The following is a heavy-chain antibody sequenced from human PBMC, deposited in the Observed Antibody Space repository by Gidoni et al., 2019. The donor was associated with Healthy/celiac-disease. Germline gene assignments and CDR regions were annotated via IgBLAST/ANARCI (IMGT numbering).Heavy chain of an antibody. J-gene: IGHJ3*02. CDR1: GFPFDDYA. Sequence: EVQLVESGGGLVQPGRSLRLSCAASGFPFDDYAMHWVRQAPGKGLEWVSGISWNSGSIGYADSVKGRFTISRDNAKNSLYLQMNSLRAEDTALYYCAKDIMIATSGAFDIWGQGTMVTVSS. V-gene: IGHV3-9*01. D-gene: IGHD3-22*01. CDR3: AKDIMIATSGAFDI. CDR2: ISWNSGSI.